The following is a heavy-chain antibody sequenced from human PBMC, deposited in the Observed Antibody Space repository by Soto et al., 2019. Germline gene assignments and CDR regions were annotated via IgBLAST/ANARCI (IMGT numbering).Heavy chain of an antibody. V-gene: IGHV1-18*01. CDR3: ARDNGCGDSDF. CDR1: GYSFTSYG. Sequence: QVQLVQSGAEVKKPGASVKVSCKASGYSFTSYGISWVRQAPGQGLEWMGWISAYNGNTNYAQKLQGRVTITTDTTTSTAYMEVRSLRSDDTAVDYCARDNGCGDSDFWGQGTLVTVSS. J-gene: IGHJ4*02. D-gene: IGHD3-10*01. CDR2: ISAYNGNT.